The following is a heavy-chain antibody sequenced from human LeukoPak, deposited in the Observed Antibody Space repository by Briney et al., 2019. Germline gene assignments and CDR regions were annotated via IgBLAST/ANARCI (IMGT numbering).Heavy chain of an antibody. Sequence: ASVKVSCKASGYTFSNYGISWVRQAPGLGLEWMGWTSYNGNTNYSQKFQDRVTMTTDTSTTTAYMELRSLESDDTAVYYCARHSGSGWQALGYWGQGTLVTVSA. V-gene: IGHV1-18*04. J-gene: IGHJ4*02. CDR1: GYTFSNYG. D-gene: IGHD6-19*01. CDR3: ARHSGSGWQALGY. CDR2: TSYNGNT.